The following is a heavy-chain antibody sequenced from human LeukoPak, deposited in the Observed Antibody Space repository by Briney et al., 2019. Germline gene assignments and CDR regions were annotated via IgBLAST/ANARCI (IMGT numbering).Heavy chain of an antibody. CDR3: ARSPYCSSTSCYLFNWFDP. J-gene: IGHJ5*02. Sequence: SETLSLTCAVSGYSISSGYYWGWIRQPPGKGLEWIGSIYHSGSTYYNPFLKSRVTISVDTSKNQFSLKLSSVTAADTAVYYCARSPYCSSTSCYLFNWFDPWGQGTLVTVSS. V-gene: IGHV4-38-2*01. CDR1: GYSISSGYY. D-gene: IGHD2-2*01. CDR2: IYHSGST.